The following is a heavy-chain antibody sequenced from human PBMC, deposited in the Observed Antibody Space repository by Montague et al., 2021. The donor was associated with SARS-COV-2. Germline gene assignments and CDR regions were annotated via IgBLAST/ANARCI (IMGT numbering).Heavy chain of an antibody. CDR1: GGAISRYY. V-gene: IGHV4-59*01. J-gene: IGHJ6*02. D-gene: IGHD2-2*01. CDR3: ANFRRTQLLFGTLYYGMDV. CDR2: ISYSGST. Sequence: SETLSLTCTVSGGAISRYYWNWIRQHPGRGRQWIWYISYSGSTNYNPSPKSRVTISVDTSKDHFTLRLSSVTAADTAVYYCANFRRTQLLFGTLYYGMDVWGQGTTVTVSS.